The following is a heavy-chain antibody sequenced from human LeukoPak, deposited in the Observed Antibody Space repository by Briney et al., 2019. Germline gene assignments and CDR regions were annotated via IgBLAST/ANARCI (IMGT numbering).Heavy chain of an antibody. CDR3: ARVPAEYQLLFSYFQH. J-gene: IGHJ1*01. Sequence: ASVKVSCKASGGTFSSYAISWVRQAPGKGLEWMGRIIPILGIANYAQKFQGRVTITADKSTSTAYMELSSLRSEDTAVYYCARVPAEYQLLFSYFQHWGQGTLVTVSS. D-gene: IGHD2-2*01. V-gene: IGHV1-69*04. CDR2: IIPILGIA. CDR1: GGTFSSYA.